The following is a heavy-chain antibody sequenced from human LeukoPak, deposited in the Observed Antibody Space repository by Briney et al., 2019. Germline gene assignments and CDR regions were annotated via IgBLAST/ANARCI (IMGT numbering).Heavy chain of an antibody. D-gene: IGHD3/OR15-3a*01. J-gene: IGHJ4*02. Sequence: SETLSLTCTVSGGSISSYYWSWIRQPPGKGLEWIGYIYYSGSTNYNPSLKSRVTISVDTSKNQFSLKLSSVTAADTAVYYCAREQLDSPFDYWGQGTLVTVSS. CDR3: AREQLDSPFDY. V-gene: IGHV4-59*01. CDR1: GGSISSYY. CDR2: IYYSGST.